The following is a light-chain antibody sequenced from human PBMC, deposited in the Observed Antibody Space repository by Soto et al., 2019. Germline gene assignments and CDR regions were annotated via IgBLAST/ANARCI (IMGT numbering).Light chain of an antibody. Sequence: QSVLTQPPSESRTPGQSVTISCSGSSSNIGSNTVNWYQQLPGTAPKLLIYSNNQRPSGVPDRFSGSESGTSASLAISGLQSEDEADYYCAAWDDSLNGWVFGGGTQLTVL. J-gene: IGLJ3*02. CDR1: SSNIGSNT. CDR2: SNN. V-gene: IGLV1-44*01. CDR3: AAWDDSLNGWV.